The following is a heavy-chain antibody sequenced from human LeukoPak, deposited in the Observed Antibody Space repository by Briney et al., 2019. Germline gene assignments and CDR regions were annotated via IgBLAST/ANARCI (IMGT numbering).Heavy chain of an antibody. CDR3: ARDFQY. CDR1: GFIFSSCG. J-gene: IGHJ1*01. CDR2: ISYDGSNK. Sequence: PGRSLRLSCAASGFIFSSCGMHWVRQAPGKGLEWEAVISYDGSNKYYADSVKGRFTISRDNSKNTLYLYMTSLRAEDTAVYFCARDFQYWGQGTLVTVSS. V-gene: IGHV3-30*03.